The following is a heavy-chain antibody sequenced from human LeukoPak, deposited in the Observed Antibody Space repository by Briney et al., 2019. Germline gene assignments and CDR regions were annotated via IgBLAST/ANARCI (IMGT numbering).Heavy chain of an antibody. V-gene: IGHV1-2*02. D-gene: IGHD2-2*01. Sequence: ASVKVSCKASGYTFTGYYMHWVRQAPGQGLEWMGWINPNSGGTNYAQKFQGRVTITADKSTSTAYMELSSLRSEDTAVYYCASDYCSSTSCYDLGIANWFDPWGQGTLVTVSS. CDR1: GYTFTGYY. CDR2: INPNSGGT. J-gene: IGHJ5*02. CDR3: ASDYCSSTSCYDLGIANWFDP.